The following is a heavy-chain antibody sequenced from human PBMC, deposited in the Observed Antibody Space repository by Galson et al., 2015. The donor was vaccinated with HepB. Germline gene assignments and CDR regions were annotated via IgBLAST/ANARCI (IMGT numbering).Heavy chain of an antibody. Sequence: SLRLSCAASGFTFSSYAMHWVRQAPGKGLEWVAGIWYDGSNKHYDDSGKGRFTISRDNSQNTLYLQMNGLGAEDAAVYYCARHPTAVYDFWSGYSDNWFDPWGQGTLITVSS. CDR3: ARHPTAVYDFWSGYSDNWFDP. D-gene: IGHD3-3*01. V-gene: IGHV3-33*01. CDR1: GFTFSSYA. J-gene: IGHJ5*02. CDR2: IWYDGSNK.